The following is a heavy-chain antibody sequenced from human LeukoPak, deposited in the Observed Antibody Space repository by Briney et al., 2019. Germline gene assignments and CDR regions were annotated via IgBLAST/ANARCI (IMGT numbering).Heavy chain of an antibody. Sequence: GGSLRLSCAASGFTFSSYWMSWVRQAPGKGLEGVANIKQDGREKYYVDSVKGRFTISRDNAKNSLYLQMNSLRAEDPAVYYCASGATVTTHDAFDIWGQGTMVTVSS. D-gene: IGHD4-17*01. CDR3: ASGATVTTHDAFDI. J-gene: IGHJ3*02. CDR2: IKQDGREK. CDR1: GFTFSSYW. V-gene: IGHV3-7*01.